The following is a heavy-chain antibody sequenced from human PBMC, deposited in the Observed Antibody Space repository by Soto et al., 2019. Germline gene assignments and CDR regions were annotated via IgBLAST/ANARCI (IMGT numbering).Heavy chain of an antibody. Sequence: QVQLQESGPGLVKPSQTLSLTCTVSGGSISSGGSYWSWTRQHPGKGLEWIGYIYYSGSTYYNPSLKSRVTISVDTSKNQFSLKLSSVTAADTAVYYCARGPGTMAKIDYWGQGTLVTVSS. CDR3: ARGPGTMAKIDY. D-gene: IGHD3-10*01. J-gene: IGHJ4*02. CDR1: GGSISSGGSY. V-gene: IGHV4-31*03. CDR2: IYYSGST.